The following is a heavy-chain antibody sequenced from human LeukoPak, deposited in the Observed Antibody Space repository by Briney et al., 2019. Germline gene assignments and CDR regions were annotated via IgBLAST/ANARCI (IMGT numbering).Heavy chain of an antibody. D-gene: IGHD3-10*01. CDR1: GFTFTSYG. J-gene: IGHJ4*02. Sequence: GESLRLSCAASGFTFTSYGMHWVRQAPAKGLEWVALITYDGYYKYYSDSVKGRFTISSDTSKDTMYLQMNSLRAEDTAVYYCARDLSPVVRASPMGYWGQGTLVTVSS. CDR3: ARDLSPVVRASPMGY. V-gene: IGHV3-30*03. CDR2: ITYDGYYK.